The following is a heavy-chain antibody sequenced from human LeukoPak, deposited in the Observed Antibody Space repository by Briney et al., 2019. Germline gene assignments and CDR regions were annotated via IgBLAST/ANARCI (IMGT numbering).Heavy chain of an antibody. CDR3: AKDKLRYFDWLLGALDY. J-gene: IGHJ4*02. Sequence: GGSLRLSCAASGFTFSSYAMSWVRQAPGKGLEWVSAISGSGGSTYYADSVKGRFTISRDNSKNTLYLQMNSLRAEDTAVYYCAKDKLRYFDWLLGALDYRGQGTLVTVSS. V-gene: IGHV3-23*01. D-gene: IGHD3-9*01. CDR2: ISGSGGST. CDR1: GFTFSSYA.